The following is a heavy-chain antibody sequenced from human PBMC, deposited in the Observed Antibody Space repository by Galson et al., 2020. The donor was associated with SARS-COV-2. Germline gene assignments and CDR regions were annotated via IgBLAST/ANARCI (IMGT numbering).Heavy chain of an antibody. D-gene: IGHD1-7*01. CDR1: GYSFTSYW. Sequence: KIGESLKISCQGSGYSFTSYWISWVRQIPRKALEWMGRIDPSDSYTNYSQSFQGHVTISADKSISTAYLQWSSLKASDTAMYYCARQQTGTTWAFDYWGQGTLVTVSS. J-gene: IGHJ4*02. V-gene: IGHV5-10-1*01. CDR2: IDPSDSYT. CDR3: ARQQTGTTWAFDY.